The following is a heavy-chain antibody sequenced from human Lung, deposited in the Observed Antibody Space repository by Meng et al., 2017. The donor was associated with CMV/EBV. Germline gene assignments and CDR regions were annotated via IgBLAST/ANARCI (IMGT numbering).Heavy chain of an antibody. D-gene: IGHD7-27*01. CDR2: INPSRDNT. Sequence: ASVKVSCKASGYTFISYYTIYYIHWVRRAPGQGLEWMGMINPSRDNTNYAQKFQGRVTMTREPSTSTVYMELSSLRSHDTTVYYCARESNPNWGSGSWGQGXLVTVSS. J-gene: IGHJ5*02. CDR1: GYTFISYY. V-gene: IGHV1-46*01. CDR3: ARESNPNWGSGS.